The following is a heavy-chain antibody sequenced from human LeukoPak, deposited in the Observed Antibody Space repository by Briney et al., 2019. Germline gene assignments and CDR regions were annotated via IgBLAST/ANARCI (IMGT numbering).Heavy chain of an antibody. J-gene: IGHJ4*02. CDR1: GFTFSSYA. V-gene: IGHV3-30*01. Sequence: GGSLRLSCAASGFTFSSYAMHWVRHAPGKGLEWVAVISYDGGNKYYADSVKGRFTISRDNSKNTLYLQMNSVRAEDTAVYYCASQKGKWLRFAFDYWGQGNLVTVSS. CDR2: ISYDGGNK. CDR3: ASQKGKWLRFAFDY. D-gene: IGHD5-12*01.